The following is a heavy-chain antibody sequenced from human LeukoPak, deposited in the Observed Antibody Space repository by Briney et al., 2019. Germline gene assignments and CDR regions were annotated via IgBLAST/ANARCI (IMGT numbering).Heavy chain of an antibody. Sequence: GESLKISCKGSGYSFTSYWIGWVRQMPGRGLEWMGIIYPGDSDTRYSPSFQGQVTISADKSISTAYLQWSSLKASDTAMYYCARRGYYDSSGYYESATDNWFDPWGQGTLVTVSS. CDR2: IYPGDSDT. J-gene: IGHJ5*02. CDR1: GYSFTSYW. V-gene: IGHV5-51*01. CDR3: ARRGYYDSSGYYESATDNWFDP. D-gene: IGHD3-22*01.